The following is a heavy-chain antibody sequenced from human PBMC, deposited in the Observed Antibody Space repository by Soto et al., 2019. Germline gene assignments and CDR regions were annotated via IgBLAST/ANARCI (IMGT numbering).Heavy chain of an antibody. J-gene: IGHJ6*02. Sequence: QVQLVQSGAEVKKPGASVKVSCKTSGYTFTSYDINWVRQAPGQGLEWMGWMKPNSGDTGYAPKFQGRVNMTRNTPTGTAYMELSSLISEDTAVYYCARRRAVVAARPYYYYAMDVWGQGTTVTVSS. CDR2: MKPNSGDT. CDR3: ARRRAVVAARPYYYYAMDV. CDR1: GYTFTSYD. D-gene: IGHD6-6*01. V-gene: IGHV1-8*01.